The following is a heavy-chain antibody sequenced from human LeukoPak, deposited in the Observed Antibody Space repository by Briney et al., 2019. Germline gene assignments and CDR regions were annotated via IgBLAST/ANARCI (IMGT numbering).Heavy chain of an antibody. CDR1: GYTFTSYD. Sequence: ASEKVSCKASGYTFTSYDINWVRQATGQGLEWMGWMNPNSGNTGYAQKFQGRVTMTRNTSISTAYMELSSLRSEDTAVYYCARAYPPDGYRYYYYMDVWGKGTTVTVSS. CDR3: ARAYPPDGYRYYYYMDV. CDR2: MNPNSGNT. J-gene: IGHJ6*03. V-gene: IGHV1-8*01. D-gene: IGHD5-24*01.